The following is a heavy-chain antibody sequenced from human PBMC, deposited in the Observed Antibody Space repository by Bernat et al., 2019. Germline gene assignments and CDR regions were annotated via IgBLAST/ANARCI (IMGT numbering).Heavy chain of an antibody. V-gene: IGHV3-30*04. Sequence: VQLVESGGGVVQPGRSLRLSCVASGFTFSDYSLHWVRQAPGKGLEWVAVVSYDGRNKYYADSVQARFIISRDDSENTLYLQMDSLKSEDTAMYYCVRDGAALYYYHGMDVWGRGTTVTVSS. CDR1: GFTFSDYS. CDR2: VSYDGRNK. CDR3: VRDGAALYYYHGMDV. J-gene: IGHJ6*02. D-gene: IGHD6-25*01.